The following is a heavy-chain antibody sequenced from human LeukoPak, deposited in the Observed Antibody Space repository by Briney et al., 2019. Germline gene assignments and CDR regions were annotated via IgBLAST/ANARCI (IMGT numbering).Heavy chain of an antibody. CDR1: GFTFSSHG. CDR3: AKDQGRYTYGVDY. J-gene: IGHJ4*02. Sequence: GGSLRLSCAASGFTFSSHGMHWVRQAPGKGLEWVAVIWYGGSNKYYADSMKGRFTISRDNSKNTRYLQMNSLRADDTAVYYCAKDQGRYTYGVDYWGQGTLVTVSS. CDR2: IWYGGSNK. V-gene: IGHV3-30*02. D-gene: IGHD5-18*01.